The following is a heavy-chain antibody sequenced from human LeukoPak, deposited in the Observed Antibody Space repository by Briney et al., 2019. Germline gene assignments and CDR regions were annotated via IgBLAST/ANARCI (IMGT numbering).Heavy chain of an antibody. CDR3: ARDLGIRSRAGNWFDP. D-gene: IGHD4-17*01. CDR2: IYYSGTT. Sequence: PSQTLSLTCAVSGDSISRSDYYWSWIRQPPGRGLECLGYIYYSGTTYYNSSLKSRVTISVDTSKNQFSLKLRSVTAADTAVYYCARDLGIRSRAGNWFDPWGQGTLVTVSS. J-gene: IGHJ5*02. CDR1: GDSISRSDYY. V-gene: IGHV4-30-4*08.